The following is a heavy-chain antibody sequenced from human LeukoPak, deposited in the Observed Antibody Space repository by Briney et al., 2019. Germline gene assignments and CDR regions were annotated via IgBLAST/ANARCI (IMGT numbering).Heavy chain of an antibody. CDR1: GGTFSSYA. J-gene: IGHJ4*02. CDR3: ASVDCSGGSCYTSFDY. V-gene: IGHV1-69*05. Sequence: ASVKVSCKASGGTFSSYAISWVRQAPGQGLEWMGGIIPIFGTANYAQKFQGRVTITTDESTSTAYMELSSLRSEDTAVYYCASVDCSGGSCYTSFDYWGQGTLVTVSS. CDR2: IIPIFGTA. D-gene: IGHD2-15*01.